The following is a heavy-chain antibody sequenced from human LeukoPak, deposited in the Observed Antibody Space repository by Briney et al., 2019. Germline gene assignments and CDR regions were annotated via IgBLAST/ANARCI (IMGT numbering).Heavy chain of an antibody. CDR3: AKELGAMGFIDAFDI. D-gene: IGHD2-2*01. CDR1: GFTFSSYA. Sequence: GGSLRLSCAASGFTFSSYAMHWVRQAPGKGLEWVAVISYDGSNKYYADSVKGRLTISRDNSKNTLYLQMNSLRAEDTAVYYCAKELGAMGFIDAFDIWGQGTMVTVPS. V-gene: IGHV3-30-3*01. CDR2: ISYDGSNK. J-gene: IGHJ3*02.